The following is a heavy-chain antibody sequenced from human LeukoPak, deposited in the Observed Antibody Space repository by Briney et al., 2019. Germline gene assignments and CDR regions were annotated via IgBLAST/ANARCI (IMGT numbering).Heavy chain of an antibody. CDR1: GGSISSSSYY. D-gene: IGHD4-17*01. CDR3: ARRRARDYAFDY. CDR2: IYYSGST. Sequence: PSETLSLTCTVSGGSISSSSYYWGWIRQPPGKGLEWIGSIYYSGSTYYNPSLKSRVTISVDTSKNRFSLKLSSVTAADTAVYYCARRRARDYAFDYWGQGTLVTVSS. J-gene: IGHJ4*02. V-gene: IGHV4-39*01.